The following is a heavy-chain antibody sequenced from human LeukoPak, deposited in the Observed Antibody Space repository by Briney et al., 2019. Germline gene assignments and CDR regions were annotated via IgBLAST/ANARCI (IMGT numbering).Heavy chain of an antibody. CDR1: GFTFSSYG. J-gene: IGHJ6*03. CDR3: ARDIRGTTLGRYYYYYMDV. Sequence: GGSLRLSCAASGFTFSSYGMSWVRQAPGKGLEWVANIKQDGSEKYYVDSVKGRFTISRDNAKNSLYLQMNSLRAEDTAVYYCARDIRGTTLGRYYYYYMDVWGKGTTVTVSS. V-gene: IGHV3-7*01. D-gene: IGHD1-14*01. CDR2: IKQDGSEK.